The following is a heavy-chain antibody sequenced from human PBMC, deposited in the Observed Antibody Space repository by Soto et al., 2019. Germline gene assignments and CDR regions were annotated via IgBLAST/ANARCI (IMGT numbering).Heavy chain of an antibody. Sequence: PSETLSLTCTVSGGSISSYYWSWIRQPPGKGLEWIGYIYYSGSTNHNPSLKSRVTISVDTSKNQFSLKLSSVTAADTAVYYCARDQLYYFDYWGQGTLVTVSS. J-gene: IGHJ4*02. CDR3: ARDQLYYFDY. D-gene: IGHD1-1*01. CDR1: GGSISSYY. V-gene: IGHV4-59*01. CDR2: IYYSGST.